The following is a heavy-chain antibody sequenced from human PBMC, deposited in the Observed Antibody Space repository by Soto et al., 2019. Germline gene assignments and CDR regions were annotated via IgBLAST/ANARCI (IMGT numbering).Heavy chain of an antibody. J-gene: IGHJ6*02. CDR2: INHSGST. V-gene: IGHV4-34*01. D-gene: IGHD6-13*01. Sequence: PSETLSLTCTVPGGSIRSYYWSWIRQPPGKGLEWIVEINHSGSTNYNPSLKSRVTISVDTSKNQFSLKLSSVTAADTALYYCARAIAAAGTGYYHYGMDFWGQGTTVTVSS. CDR3: ARAIAAAGTGYYHYGMDF. CDR1: GGSIRSYY.